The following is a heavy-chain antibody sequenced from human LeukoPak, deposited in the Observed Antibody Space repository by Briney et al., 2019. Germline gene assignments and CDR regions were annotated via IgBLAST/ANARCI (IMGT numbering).Heavy chain of an antibody. V-gene: IGHV3-23*01. J-gene: IGHJ6*02. CDR1: GFTFSSYA. D-gene: IGHD3-3*01. CDR2: ISGSGGST. Sequence: GGSLRLSCAASGFTFSSYAMSWVRQAPGKGLEWVSAISGSGGSTYYADSVKGRFTISRDNSKNTLYLQMNSLRAEDTAVYYCAKDQTITIFGVVISYGMDVWGQGTTVTVSS. CDR3: AKDQTITIFGVVISYGMDV.